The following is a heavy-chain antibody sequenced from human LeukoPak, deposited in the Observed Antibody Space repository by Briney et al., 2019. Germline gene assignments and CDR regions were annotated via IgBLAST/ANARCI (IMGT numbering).Heavy chain of an antibody. V-gene: IGHV3-53*01. CDR1: GFTVSRNY. CDR2: IYSGGNT. Sequence: GGSLRLSCAASGFTVSRNYMSWVRQAPGKGLEWVSVIYSGGNTYYADFVKGRFTISRDNSKNTLCLQINSLTAEDTAVYYCANLPRGDYWGLGTLVTVSS. CDR3: ANLPRGDY. D-gene: IGHD3-10*01. J-gene: IGHJ4*02.